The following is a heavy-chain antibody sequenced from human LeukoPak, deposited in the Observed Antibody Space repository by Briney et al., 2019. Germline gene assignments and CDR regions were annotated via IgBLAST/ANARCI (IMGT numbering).Heavy chain of an antibody. CDR2: IYSDNT. CDR3: AKMGYNPYYFDY. J-gene: IGHJ4*02. D-gene: IGHD1-1*01. V-gene: IGHV3-53*01. Sequence: GGSLRLSCTVSGFTVSSNSMSWVRQAPGKGPEWVSFIYSDNTHYSDSVKGRFTISRDNSKNTLYLQMNSLRAEDTAVYYCAKMGYNPYYFDYWGQGTLVTVSS. CDR1: GFTVSSNS.